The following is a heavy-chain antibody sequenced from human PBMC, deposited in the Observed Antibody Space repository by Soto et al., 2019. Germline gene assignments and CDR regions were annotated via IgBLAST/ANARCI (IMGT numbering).Heavy chain of an antibody. Sequence: PGGSLRLSCAASGFTFSSYSMNWVRQAPGKGLEWVSSISSSSSYIYYADSVKGRFTISRDNAKNSLYLQMNSLRAEDTAVYYCARDLYDILTGPHYYYYYGMDVWGQGTTVTVSS. CDR1: GFTFSSYS. CDR2: ISSSSSYI. D-gene: IGHD3-9*01. V-gene: IGHV3-21*01. CDR3: ARDLYDILTGPHYYYYYGMDV. J-gene: IGHJ6*02.